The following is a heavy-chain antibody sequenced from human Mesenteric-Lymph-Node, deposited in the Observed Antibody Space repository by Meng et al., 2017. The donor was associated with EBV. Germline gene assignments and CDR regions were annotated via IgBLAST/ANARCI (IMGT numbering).Heavy chain of an antibody. CDR1: GGSIYESHW. J-gene: IGHJ4*02. CDR2: TYHSGSS. D-gene: IGHD3-10*01. Sequence: VQLQASGPGLVKPSGTLSLTCAVSGGSIYESHWWSWVRQPPGKGLEWIGETYHSGSSNYSPSLKSRVSMSVDNSKNQFSLTLHSVTAADTAVYYCARGLGGSGKYHFDFWGPGILVTVSS. CDR3: ARGLGGSGKYHFDF. V-gene: IGHV4-4*02.